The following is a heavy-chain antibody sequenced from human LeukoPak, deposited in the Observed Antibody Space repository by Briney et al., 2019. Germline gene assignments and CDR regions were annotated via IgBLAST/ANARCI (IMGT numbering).Heavy chain of an antibody. CDR2: IIPIFGTA. D-gene: IGHD4-11*01. V-gene: IGHV1-69*13. Sequence: ASVKVSCKASGGTFSSYAISWVRQAPGQGLEWMGGIIPIFGTANYAQKFQGRVTITADESTSTAYMELSSLRSEDTAVYYCARVSPSNYGWSYYYGMDAWGQGTTVTVSS. J-gene: IGHJ6*02. CDR1: GGTFSSYA. CDR3: ARVSPSNYGWSYYYGMDA.